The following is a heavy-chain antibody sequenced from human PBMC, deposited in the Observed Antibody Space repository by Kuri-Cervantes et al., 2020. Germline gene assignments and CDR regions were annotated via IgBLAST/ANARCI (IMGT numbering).Heavy chain of an antibody. CDR1: GFIVSDNY. Sequence: GESLKISCAASGFIVSDNYMSWVRQGPGKGLEWVSGIFSGGNTYYTDSVKGRFTISRDNSKNTLYLQMNSLRAEDTAVYYCARSYSGSWGLSYWGQGTLVTVSS. CDR3: ARSYSGSWGLSY. V-gene: IGHV3-53*01. J-gene: IGHJ4*02. D-gene: IGHD1-26*01. CDR2: IFSGGNT.